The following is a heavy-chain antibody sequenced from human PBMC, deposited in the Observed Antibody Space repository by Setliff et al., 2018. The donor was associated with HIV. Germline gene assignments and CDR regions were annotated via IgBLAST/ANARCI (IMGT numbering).Heavy chain of an antibody. CDR3: TTGGPSNSIGDYYHYGLDV. D-gene: IGHD4-4*01. V-gene: IGHV3-15*01. CDR2: IKSKTDGGTT. J-gene: IGHJ6*02. CDR1: GFTFSSYA. Sequence: GESLKISCAASGFTFSSYAMSWVRQAPGKGLEWVGRIKSKTDGGTTDYAAPVKGRFTISRDDSMSSLYLQMNSLETEDTAIYYCTTGGPSNSIGDYYHYGLDVWGQGTAVTVSS.